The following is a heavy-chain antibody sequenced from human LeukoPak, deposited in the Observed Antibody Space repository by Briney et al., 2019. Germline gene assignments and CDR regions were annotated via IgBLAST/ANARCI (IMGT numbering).Heavy chain of an antibody. Sequence: ASVKVSCKASGYTFTGYYLHWVRQAPGQGLEWMGCVNPNSGDTNYAPKFQGSVTMTRDTSISTVYMELSRPRSDDTAVYYCARDYYDSSGYNPGYWGQGTLVTVSS. V-gene: IGHV1-2*02. CDR3: ARDYYDSSGYNPGY. J-gene: IGHJ4*02. CDR2: VNPNSGDT. D-gene: IGHD3-22*01. CDR1: GYTFTGYY.